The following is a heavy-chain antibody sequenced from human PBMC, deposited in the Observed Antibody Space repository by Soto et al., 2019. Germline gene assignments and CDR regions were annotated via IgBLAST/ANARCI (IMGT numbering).Heavy chain of an antibody. D-gene: IGHD3-10*01. CDR3: AKPMVRGVPSYYYYGMDV. V-gene: IGHV3-30*18. Sequence: QVQLVESGGGVVQPGRSLRLSCAASGFTFSSYGMHWVRQAPGKGLEWVAVISYDGSNKYYADSVKGRFTISRDNSKNTLYLQMYRLRAEDTAVYYCAKPMVRGVPSYYYYGMDVWGQGTKVTVSS. J-gene: IGHJ6*02. CDR2: ISYDGSNK. CDR1: GFTFSSYG.